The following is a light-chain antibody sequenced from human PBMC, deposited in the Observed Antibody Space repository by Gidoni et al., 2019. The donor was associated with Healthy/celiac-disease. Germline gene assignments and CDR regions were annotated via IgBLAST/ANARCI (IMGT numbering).Light chain of an antibody. V-gene: IGLV1-40*01. Sequence: QSVLTQPPSVSVAPGQRVTISCTGSNSNIGAGYDVHWYQQLPGTATKLLIYGNSKRPSGVHDRFSGSKYGTSASLAITGLQAEDEADYYCQAYDSSLSGVVFGGGTKLTVL. CDR2: GNS. J-gene: IGLJ2*01. CDR1: NSNIGAGYD. CDR3: QAYDSSLSGVV.